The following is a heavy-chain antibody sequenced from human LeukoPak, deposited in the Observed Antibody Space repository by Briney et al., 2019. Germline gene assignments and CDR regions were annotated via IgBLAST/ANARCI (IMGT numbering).Heavy chain of an antibody. D-gene: IGHD1-26*01. CDR1: GGSVSRGGYY. CDR2: TSYSEGT. Sequence: PSETLSLTCTVSGGSVSRGGYYWNWIRQHPGKGLEWIGFTSYSEGTYYNPSLMSRITISVDRSQNQFSLKMRDVTAADTAVYFCATADWESFYFDSWGQGALVTVSS. V-gene: IGHV4-31*03. J-gene: IGHJ4*02. CDR3: ATADWESFYFDS.